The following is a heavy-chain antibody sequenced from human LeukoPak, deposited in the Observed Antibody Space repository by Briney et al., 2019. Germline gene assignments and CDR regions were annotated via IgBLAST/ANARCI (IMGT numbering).Heavy chain of an antibody. D-gene: IGHD2-15*01. J-gene: IGHJ6*03. CDR3: TRGYCSDSSSGVGYMDV. CDR1: GGSISSTSSY. CDR2: ISYTGST. V-gene: IGHV4-39*01. Sequence: SETLSLTCTVSGGSISSTSSYWGWVRQPPGKGVEWIGSISYTGSTYNNLSLKSRVAISIDTSKKQFSLKLSSVTAADSAVYYCTRGYCSDSSSGVGYMDVWGKGTTVTVSS.